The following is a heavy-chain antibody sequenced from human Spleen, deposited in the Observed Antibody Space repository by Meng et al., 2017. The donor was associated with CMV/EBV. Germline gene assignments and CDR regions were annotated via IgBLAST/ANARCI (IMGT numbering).Heavy chain of an antibody. J-gene: IGHJ6*02. CDR2: IIPIFGTA. CDR3: ARDTRDCSSTSCYIWLYYYYGMDV. CDR1: GYTFTGYY. D-gene: IGHD2-2*02. V-gene: IGHV1-69*05. Sequence: SVKVSCKAAGYTFTGYYMHWVRQAPGQGLEWMGWIIPIFGTANYAQKFQGRVTITTDESTSTAYMELSSLRSEDTAVYYCARDTRDCSSTSCYIWLYYYYGMDVWGQGTTVTVSS.